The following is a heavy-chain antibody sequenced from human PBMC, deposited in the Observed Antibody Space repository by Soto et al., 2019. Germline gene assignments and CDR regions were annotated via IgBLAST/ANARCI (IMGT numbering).Heavy chain of an antibody. J-gene: IGHJ4*02. V-gene: IGHV3-23*01. CDR2: ISGSGGST. D-gene: IGHD2-15*01. CDR1: GFTFTSYA. CDR3: AKGGAVVAATPVY. Sequence: GGSLRLSCAASGFTFTSYAMSWVRQAPGKRLEWVSAISGSGGSTYYADSVKGRFTISRDNSKNTLYLQMNSLRAEDTAVYYCAKGGAVVAATPVYWGQGTLVTVSS.